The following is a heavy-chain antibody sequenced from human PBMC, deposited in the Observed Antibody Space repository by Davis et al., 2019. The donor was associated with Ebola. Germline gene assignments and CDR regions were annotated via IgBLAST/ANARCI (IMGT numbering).Heavy chain of an antibody. Sequence: PGGSLRLSCAVSGFSVSNKYVSWVRQAPGKGLEWVSVIYSGGSKYYADSVKGRFTISRDKSRNTVYLQMDSLSADDTAVYYCARPTLGDSSPKFEDWGQGTLVTVSS. CDR2: IYSGGSK. CDR1: GFSVSNKY. CDR3: ARPTLGDSSPKFED. V-gene: IGHV3-53*01. J-gene: IGHJ4*02. D-gene: IGHD2-21*02.